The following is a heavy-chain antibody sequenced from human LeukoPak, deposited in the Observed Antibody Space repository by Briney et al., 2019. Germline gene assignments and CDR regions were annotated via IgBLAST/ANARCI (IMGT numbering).Heavy chain of an antibody. D-gene: IGHD3-10*01. CDR1: GGSISSSNW. V-gene: IGHV4-4*02. CDR2: IYHSGST. Sequence: PSGALSLTCAVSGGSISSSNWWSWVCQPPGKGLEWIGEIYHSGSTNYNPSLKSRVTISVDKSKNQFSLKLSSVTAADTAVYYCARARGTMVRDYYYYYGMDVWGKGTTVTVSS. CDR3: ARARGTMVRDYYYYYGMDV. J-gene: IGHJ6*04.